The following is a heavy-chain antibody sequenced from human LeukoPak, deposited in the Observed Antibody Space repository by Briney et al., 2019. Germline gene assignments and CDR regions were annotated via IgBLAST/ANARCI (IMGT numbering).Heavy chain of an antibody. Sequence: ASVKVSCKASGYTFTSYGISWVRQAPGQGLEWMGWISAYNGNTNYAQKLQGRVTMTTDTSTSTAYMELRSLRSDDTAVYYCAKELFGYYYESSGSPFLANGGQKTLVPVSS. D-gene: IGHD3-22*01. J-gene: IGHJ4*02. CDR1: GYTFTSYG. CDR3: AKELFGYYYESSGSPFLAN. V-gene: IGHV1-18*01. CDR2: ISAYNGNT.